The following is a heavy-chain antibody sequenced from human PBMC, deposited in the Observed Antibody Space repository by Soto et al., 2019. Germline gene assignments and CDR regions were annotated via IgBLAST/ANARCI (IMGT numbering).Heavy chain of an antibody. CDR2: MNPNSGNT. J-gene: IGHJ6*03. D-gene: IGHD6-13*01. Sequence: ASVKVSCKASGYTFTSYDINWVRQATGQGLGWMGWMNPNSGNTGYAQKFQGRVTMTRNTSISTAYMELSSLRSEDTAVYYCASGVWAAAGYYYYYMDVWGKGTTVTVSS. CDR3: ASGVWAAAGYYYYYMDV. V-gene: IGHV1-8*01. CDR1: GYTFTSYD.